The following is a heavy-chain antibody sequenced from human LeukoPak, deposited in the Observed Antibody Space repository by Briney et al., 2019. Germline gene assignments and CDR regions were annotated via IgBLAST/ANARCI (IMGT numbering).Heavy chain of an antibody. CDR2: IYHSGIT. CDR1: GYSISNDYY. Sequence: SETLSLTCIVSGYSISNDYYWGWIRQPPGKGLEWIGSIYHSGITYYNASLKSRVVISVDTSKNQFSLKLSSVSAADTAVYYCARIWGYCSRNNCRNARGLPYWGQGTLVTVSS. J-gene: IGHJ4*02. V-gene: IGHV4-38-2*02. CDR3: ARIWGYCSRNNCRNARGLPY. D-gene: IGHD2-2*01.